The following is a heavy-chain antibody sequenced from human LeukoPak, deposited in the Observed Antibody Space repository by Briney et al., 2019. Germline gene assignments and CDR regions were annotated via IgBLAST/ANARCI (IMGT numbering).Heavy chain of an antibody. D-gene: IGHD5/OR15-5a*01. CDR3: AKAVYGWYYFDY. Sequence: GGSLRLSCAASGFTFSSYAMSWVRQAPGKGLEWVPAISGSGGSTYYADSVKGRFTISRDNSKNTLYLQMNSLRAEDTAVYYCAKAVYGWYYFDYWGQGTLVTVSS. J-gene: IGHJ4*02. V-gene: IGHV3-23*01. CDR2: ISGSGGST. CDR1: GFTFSSYA.